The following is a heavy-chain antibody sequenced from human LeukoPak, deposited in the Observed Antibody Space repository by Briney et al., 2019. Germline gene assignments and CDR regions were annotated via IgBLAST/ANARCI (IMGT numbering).Heavy chain of an antibody. D-gene: IGHD2-21*02. CDR2: IWYDGSNT. Sequence: GGSLRLSCAASGFTFSSYGMHWVRQAPGKGLEWVAFIWYDGSNTHYVDSVKGRFTISRDNSKNTLYRQMNSLRVEDTAVYYCAKEYEAYCGGDCYSHFQDWGQGTLVTVSS. CDR3: AKEYEAYCGGDCYSHFQD. J-gene: IGHJ1*01. CDR1: GFTFSSYG. V-gene: IGHV3-30*02.